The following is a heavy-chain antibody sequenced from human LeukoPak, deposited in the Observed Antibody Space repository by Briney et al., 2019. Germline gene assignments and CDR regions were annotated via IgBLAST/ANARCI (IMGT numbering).Heavy chain of an antibody. CDR2: IYTSGST. V-gene: IGHV4-61*02. D-gene: IGHD3-10*01. CDR3: ARGVVLLWFGDCWFDP. CDR1: GGSISSGSYY. J-gene: IGHJ5*02. Sequence: PSETLSLTCTVSGGSISSGSYYWSWIRQPAGKGLEWIGRIYTSGSTNYNPSLKSRVTISVDTSKNQFSLKLSSVTAADTAVYYCARGVVLLWFGDCWFDPWGQGTLVTVSS.